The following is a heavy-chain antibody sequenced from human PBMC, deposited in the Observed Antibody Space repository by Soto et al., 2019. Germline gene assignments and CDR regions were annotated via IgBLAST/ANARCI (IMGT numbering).Heavy chain of an antibody. CDR1: GFTFSSYA. J-gene: IGHJ6*03. V-gene: IGHV3-23*01. CDR3: AKDLNDYIWGSYRYTYYYYYMDV. D-gene: IGHD3-16*02. Sequence: GGSLRLSCAASGFTFSSYAMSWVRQAPGKGLEWVSAISGSGGSTYYADSVKGRFTISRDNSKNTLYLQMNSLRAEDTAVYYCAKDLNDYIWGSYRYTYYYYYMDVWGKGTTVTVSS. CDR2: ISGSGGST.